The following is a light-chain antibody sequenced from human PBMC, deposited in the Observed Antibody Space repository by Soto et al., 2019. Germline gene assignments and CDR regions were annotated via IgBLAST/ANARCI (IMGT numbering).Light chain of an antibody. Sequence: EIVLTQSPGTLSLSPGERATLSCRASQSVSSTYLAWYQHKPGQPPTLLIYGASSRVTGIPDRFSGSGSGTDFTLTISRLEPEDFAVYYCQQYGSSSTWTFGQGTKVKIK. CDR1: QSVSSTY. V-gene: IGKV3-20*01. J-gene: IGKJ1*01. CDR2: GAS. CDR3: QQYGSSSTWT.